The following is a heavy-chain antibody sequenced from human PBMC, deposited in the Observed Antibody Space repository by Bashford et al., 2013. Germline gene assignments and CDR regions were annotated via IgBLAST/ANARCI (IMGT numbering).Heavy chain of an antibody. CDR2: INPYSGEA. D-gene: IGHD5-24*01. CDR1: GYTFTGCY. Sequence: VASVKVSCKTSGYTFTGCYVHWVRQAPGQGLEWMAWINPYSGEARFKQKFQGRVTLTTDASIATAFMELSGLTSGDTAVYFCARAPFVNVADDGRGVFYLDQWGQGVLVTVSS. V-gene: IGHV1-2*02. J-gene: IGHJ4*02. CDR3: ARAPFVNVADDGRGVFYLDQ.